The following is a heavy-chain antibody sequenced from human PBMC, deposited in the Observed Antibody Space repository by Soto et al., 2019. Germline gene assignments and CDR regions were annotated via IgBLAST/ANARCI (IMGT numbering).Heavy chain of an antibody. CDR1: GFSLSTSGVG. V-gene: IGHV2-5*01. CDR3: AHISLAYYDILTGIDY. CDR2: IYWNDDK. D-gene: IGHD3-9*01. Sequence: SGPTLVNPTQTLTLTCTFSGFSLSTSGVGVGWTRQPPGKALEWLALIYWNDDKRYSPSLKSRLTITKDTSKNQVVLTMTNMDPVDTATYYCAHISLAYYDILTGIDYWGQGTLVTVSS. J-gene: IGHJ4*02.